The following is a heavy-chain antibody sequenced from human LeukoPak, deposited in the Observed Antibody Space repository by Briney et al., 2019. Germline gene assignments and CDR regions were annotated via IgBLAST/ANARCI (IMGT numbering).Heavy chain of an antibody. D-gene: IGHD4-17*01. V-gene: IGHV1-69*13. CDR1: GGTFSSYA. Sequence: ASLKVSCKASGGTFSSYAISWVRQAPGQGLEWMGGIIPIFGTAHYAQKFQGRVTITADESTSTAYMELSSLRSEDTAVYYCARALYGASYYYYYYGMDVWGQGTTVTVSS. CDR3: ARALYGASYYYYYYGMDV. J-gene: IGHJ6*02. CDR2: IIPIFGTA.